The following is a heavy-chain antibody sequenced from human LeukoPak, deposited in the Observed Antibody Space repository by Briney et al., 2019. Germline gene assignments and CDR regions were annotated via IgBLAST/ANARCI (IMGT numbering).Heavy chain of an antibody. V-gene: IGHV4-39*07. CDR2: IYYSGNT. Sequence: KPSETLSLTCIISGASISSSAYYWGWIRQPPGKGLEWIGTIYYSGNTYYNPSLQSRVTISVDTSKNQFSLKLSSVTAADTAVYYCARGEYSSSWQYFDYWGQGTLVTVSS. CDR3: ARGEYSSSWQYFDY. J-gene: IGHJ4*02. CDR1: GASISSSAYY. D-gene: IGHD6-13*01.